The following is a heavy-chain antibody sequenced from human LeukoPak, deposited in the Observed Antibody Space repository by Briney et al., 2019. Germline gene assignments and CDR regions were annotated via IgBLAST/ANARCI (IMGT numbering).Heavy chain of an antibody. CDR2: IDPESGDT. Sequence: ASVKVSCKASGYIFTGDYMHWLRRAPGQGLEWMGWIDPESGDTNYAQKFQDKITMTRDTYMKTGYMELSSLRYDDTAVYYCAREEYSSGWYRGGWFDPWGQGTQVTVSS. V-gene: IGHV1-2*02. J-gene: IGHJ5*02. CDR3: AREEYSSGWYRGGWFDP. D-gene: IGHD6-19*01. CDR1: GYIFTGDY.